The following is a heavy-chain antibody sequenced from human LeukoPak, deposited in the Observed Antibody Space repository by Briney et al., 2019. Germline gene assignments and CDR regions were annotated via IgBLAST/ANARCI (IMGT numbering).Heavy chain of an antibody. CDR3: ATDELVQVY. CDR2: IKSKTDGGTT. V-gene: IGHV3-15*01. Sequence: GGSLRLSCAASGFTFSSYWMSWVRQAPGKGLEWVGHIKSKTDGGTTDYAAPVKGRFTISRDDSKNTLYMQMNSLKTEDTAMYYCATDELVQVYWGQGTLVTVSS. CDR1: GFTFSSYW. J-gene: IGHJ4*02. D-gene: IGHD6-13*01.